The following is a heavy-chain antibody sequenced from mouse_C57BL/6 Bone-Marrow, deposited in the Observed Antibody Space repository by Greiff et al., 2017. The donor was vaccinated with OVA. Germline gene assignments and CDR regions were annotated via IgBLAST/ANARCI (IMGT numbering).Heavy chain of an antibody. CDR1: GFTFSDYY. Sequence: DVHLVESGGGLVQPGGSLKLSCAASGFTFSDYYMYWVRQTPEKRLEWVAYISNGGGSTYYPDTVKGRFTISRDNAKNTLYLQMSRLKSEDTAMYYCERNYGDPAWFAYWGQGTLVTVSA. CDR2: ISNGGGST. J-gene: IGHJ3*01. V-gene: IGHV5-12*01. CDR3: ERNYGDPAWFAY. D-gene: IGHD2-13*01.